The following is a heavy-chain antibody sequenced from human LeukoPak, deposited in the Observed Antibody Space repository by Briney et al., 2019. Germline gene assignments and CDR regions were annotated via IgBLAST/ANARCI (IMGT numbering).Heavy chain of an antibody. CDR2: IIPIFGTA. J-gene: IGHJ3*02. CDR1: GGTFSSYA. V-gene: IGHV1-69*05. D-gene: IGHD6-19*01. Sequence: GSSVKVSCKASGGTFSSYAISWVRQAPGQGLEWMGGIIPIFGTANYAQKFQGRVTITTDESTSTAYMELSSLRSEDTAVYYCARKQFSLGAFDIWGQGTMVTVSS. CDR3: ARKQFSLGAFDI.